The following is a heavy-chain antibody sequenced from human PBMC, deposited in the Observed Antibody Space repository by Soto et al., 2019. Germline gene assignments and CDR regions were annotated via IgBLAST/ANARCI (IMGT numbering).Heavy chain of an antibody. V-gene: IGHV3-33*08. J-gene: IGHJ6*04. CDR2: IWYDGSNK. Sequence: GGSLRLSCAASGFTFSSYGMHWVRQAPGKGLEWVAVIWYDGSNKYYADSVKGRFTISRDNSKNTLYLQMNSLRAEDTAVYYCARAGLWFGEFGVYTMDVWGKGTTVTVSS. CDR3: ARAGLWFGEFGVYTMDV. D-gene: IGHD3-10*01. CDR1: GFTFSSYG.